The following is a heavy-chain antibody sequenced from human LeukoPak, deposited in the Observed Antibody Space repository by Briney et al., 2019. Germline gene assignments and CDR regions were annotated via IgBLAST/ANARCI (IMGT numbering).Heavy chain of an antibody. CDR2: ISAYNGNT. Sequence: ASVKVSCKASGYTFTSYGISWVRQAPGQGLEWMGWISAYNGNTNYAQKLQGRVTMTTDTSTSTAYMELRSLRSDDTAAYYCARRGPDGDYERRNFDHWGQGALVTVSS. D-gene: IGHD4-17*01. CDR1: GYTFTSYG. V-gene: IGHV1-18*01. CDR3: ARRGPDGDYERRNFDH. J-gene: IGHJ4*02.